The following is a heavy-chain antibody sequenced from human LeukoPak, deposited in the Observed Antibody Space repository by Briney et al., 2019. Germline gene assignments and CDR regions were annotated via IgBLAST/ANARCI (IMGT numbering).Heavy chain of an antibody. CDR3: ARDDGYGGNPFDY. Sequence: PGGSLRLSCAASGSTFSSYWMHWVRQAPGKGLVWVSRINSDGSSTSYADSVKGRFTISRDNAKNTLYLQMNSLGAEDTAVYYCARDDGYGGNPFDYWGQGTLVTVSS. D-gene: IGHD4-23*01. CDR2: INSDGSST. CDR1: GSTFSSYW. V-gene: IGHV3-74*01. J-gene: IGHJ4*02.